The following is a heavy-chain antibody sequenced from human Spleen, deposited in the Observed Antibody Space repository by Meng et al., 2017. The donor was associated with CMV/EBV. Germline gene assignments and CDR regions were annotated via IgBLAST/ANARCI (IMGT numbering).Heavy chain of an antibody. CDR3: ARDESGVHGNYFDY. V-gene: IGHV3-49*04. Sequence: GGSLRLSCTASGFTFSDYAITWVRQAPGKGLEWVGLIRSRAYGGTTEYAASVRGRFTVSRDDSKNTLYLQMNSLRPEDTAMYYCARDESGVHGNYFDYWGQGTLVTVSS. J-gene: IGHJ4*02. D-gene: IGHD3-10*01. CDR1: GFTFSDYA. CDR2: IRSRAYGGTT.